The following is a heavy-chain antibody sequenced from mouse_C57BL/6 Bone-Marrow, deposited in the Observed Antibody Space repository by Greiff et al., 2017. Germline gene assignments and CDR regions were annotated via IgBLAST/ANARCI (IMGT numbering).Heavy chain of an antibody. CDR1: GYTFTSYW. J-gene: IGHJ3*01. D-gene: IGHD2-1*01. CDR3: ARRLYYGNYVGCAY. CDR2: IYPGSGST. Sequence: QVQLQQPGAELVKPGASVTMSCKASGYTFTSYWITWVKQRPGQGLEWIGDIYPGSGSTNYNEKFKSKATLTVATSSSTAYMQLSSLTSEDSAVYYCARRLYYGNYVGCAYWGQGTLVTVSA. V-gene: IGHV1-55*01.